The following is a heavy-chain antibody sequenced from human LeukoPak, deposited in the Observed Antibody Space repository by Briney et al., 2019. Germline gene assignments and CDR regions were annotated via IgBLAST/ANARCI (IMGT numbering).Heavy chain of an antibody. CDR2: MYLSGTT. CDR1: GDSINSLDL. CDR3: AGLVGRYSSGLYYYYFDY. J-gene: IGHJ4*02. V-gene: IGHV4-4*02. D-gene: IGHD3-22*01. Sequence: SETLSLTCTVSGDSINSLDLWSWVRPPPGKGLEWIGEMYLSGTTHSNPSVESRVTISIDKSKNQFFLNLSSVTAADTAVYYCAGLVGRYSSGLYYYYFDYWGQGTLVTVSS.